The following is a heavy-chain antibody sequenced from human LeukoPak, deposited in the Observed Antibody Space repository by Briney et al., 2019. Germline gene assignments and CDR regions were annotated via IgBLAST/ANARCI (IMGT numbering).Heavy chain of an antibody. Sequence: PGGSLRLSCAASRFTFSSYSMNWVRQAPGKGLEWVSYISSSSSTIYYADSVKGRFTISRDNAKNSLYLQMNSLRAEDTALYHCARWLQLRGYYYYMDVWGKGTTVTVSS. CDR3: ARWLQLRGYYYYMDV. J-gene: IGHJ6*03. CDR1: RFTFSSYS. D-gene: IGHD5-24*01. CDR2: ISSSSSTI. V-gene: IGHV3-48*04.